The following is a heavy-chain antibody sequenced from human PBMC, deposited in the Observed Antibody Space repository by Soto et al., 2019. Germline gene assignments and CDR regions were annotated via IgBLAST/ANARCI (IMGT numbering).Heavy chain of an antibody. Sequence: QITLKESGPTLVKPTQPLTLTCTFSGFSLSTSGVGVGWIRQPPVKALEWLALIYWDDDKRYSPSLKSRLTINKDNSKNQGVLTMTTMAPVDTAAYYCAHRTGGWYFDLWGRGTLVTVSS. V-gene: IGHV2-5*02. CDR3: AHRTGGWYFDL. CDR1: GFSLSTSGVG. CDR2: IYWDDDK. D-gene: IGHD2-8*02. J-gene: IGHJ2*01.